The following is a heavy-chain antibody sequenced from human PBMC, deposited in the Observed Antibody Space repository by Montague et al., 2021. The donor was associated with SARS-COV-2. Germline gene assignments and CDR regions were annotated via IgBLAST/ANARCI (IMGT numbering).Heavy chain of an antibody. D-gene: IGHD3-22*01. CDR3: ARAIVDVTMIIVVMTGVEHYFDY. J-gene: IGHJ4*02. V-gene: IGHV4-34*01. CDR1: GGSFLGYY. CDR2: INHSGST. Sequence: SETLSLTCAVYGGSFLGYYWSWIRQPPGKGLDLIGDINHSGSTNYNPSLKSRVSISVDTSKNQFSLKLRSVTAADTAVYYCARAIVDVTMIIVVMTGVEHYFDYWGQGTLGTVPS.